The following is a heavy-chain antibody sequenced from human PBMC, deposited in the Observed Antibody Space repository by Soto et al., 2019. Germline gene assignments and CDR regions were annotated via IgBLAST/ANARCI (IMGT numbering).Heavy chain of an antibody. CDR2: INPNSGGT. V-gene: IGHV1-2*04. CDR3: ARENKYYYDSSGYYDY. D-gene: IGHD3-22*01. Sequence: GASVKVSCKASGYTFTGYYMHWVRQAPGQGLEWMGWINPNSGGTNYAQKFQGWVTMTRDASISTAYMELSRLRSDDTAVYYCARENKYYYDSSGYYDYWGQGTLVTVS. CDR1: GYTFTGYY. J-gene: IGHJ4*02.